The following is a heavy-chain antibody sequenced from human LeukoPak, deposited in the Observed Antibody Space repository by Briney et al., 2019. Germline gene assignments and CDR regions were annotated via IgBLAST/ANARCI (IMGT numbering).Heavy chain of an antibody. D-gene: IGHD2/OR15-2a*01. CDR3: ARDRGEYVDY. CDR1: GFTFSSYS. Sequence: PGGSLRLSCAASGFTFSSYSMNWVRQAPGKGLEWVSYISSSGSTIYYADSVKGRFTISRDNAKNSLYLQMNSLRAEDTAVYYCARDRGEYVDYWGQGTLVTVSS. CDR2: ISSSGSTI. V-gene: IGHV3-48*04. J-gene: IGHJ4*02.